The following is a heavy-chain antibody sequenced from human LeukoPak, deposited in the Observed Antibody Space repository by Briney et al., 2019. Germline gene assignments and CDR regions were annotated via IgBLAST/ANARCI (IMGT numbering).Heavy chain of an antibody. D-gene: IGHD3-10*01. V-gene: IGHV4-39*07. CDR3: ARGTSITIRVGDAFDI. CDR2: IFYNGRT. Sequence: SETLSLTCTVSGDSISNYTAYYWGWIRQPPGKGLEWIGSIFYNGRTNYNPSLKSRVTISMDTSKNYFSLEVASLTAADTAVYYCARGTSITIRVGDAFDIWGQGTMVTVSS. CDR1: GDSISNYTAYY. J-gene: IGHJ3*02.